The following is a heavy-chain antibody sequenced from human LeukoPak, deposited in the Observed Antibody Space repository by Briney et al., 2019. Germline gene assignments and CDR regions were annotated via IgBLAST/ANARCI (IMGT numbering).Heavy chain of an antibody. CDR2: INHSGST. V-gene: IGHV4-34*10. D-gene: IGHD3-10*01. Sequence: SESLSLTCAVYGGSFSGYYWSWIRQPPGKGLEWIGEINHSGSTNYNPSLKSRLTLSVDTSKNQFSLKLKSLTAADTAVYYCARSYGSGPFDIWGPGTLVTVSS. CDR3: ARSYGSGPFDI. CDR1: GGSFSGYY. J-gene: IGHJ3*02.